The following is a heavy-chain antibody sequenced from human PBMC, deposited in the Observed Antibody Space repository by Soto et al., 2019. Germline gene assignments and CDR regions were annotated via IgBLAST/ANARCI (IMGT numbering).Heavy chain of an antibody. CDR2: ISYDGSNK. J-gene: IGHJ4*02. CDR3: AKDQSSAYYDFWSGPFDY. D-gene: IGHD3-3*01. CDR1: GFTFSSYG. V-gene: IGHV3-30*18. Sequence: GGSLRLSCAASGFTFSSYGMHWVRQAPGKGLEWVAVISYDGSNKYYADSVKGRFTISRDNSKNTLYLQMNSLRAEDTAVYYCAKDQSSAYYDFWSGPFDYWGQGTLVTVS.